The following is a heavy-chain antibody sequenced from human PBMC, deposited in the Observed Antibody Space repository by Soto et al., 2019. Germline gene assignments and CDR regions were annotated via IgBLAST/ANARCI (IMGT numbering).Heavy chain of an antibody. D-gene: IGHD3-3*01. J-gene: IGHJ4*02. CDR1: GGTFSSYT. CDR3: ARVFGGYDFWIPFDY. V-gene: IGHV1-69*02. CDR2: IIPILGIA. Sequence: ASVKVSCKASGGTFSSYTISWVRQAPGQGLEWMGRIIPILGIANYAQKFQGRVTITADKSTSTAYMELSSLRSEDTAVYYCARVFGGYDFWIPFDYWGQGTLVTVSS.